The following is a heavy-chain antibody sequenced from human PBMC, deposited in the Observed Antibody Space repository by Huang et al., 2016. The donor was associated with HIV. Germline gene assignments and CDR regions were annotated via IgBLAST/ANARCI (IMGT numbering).Heavy chain of an antibody. CDR1: GYTFADNY. CDR2: IKPNGGGT. CDR3: ARDIGTLTTFDY. D-gene: IGHD4-4*01. Sequence: QVQLVQSGAGVKKPGASVKVSCKASGYTFADNYMHWLRQAPGQGLEGMGRIKPNGGGTKYAQKFQGRVTMTGDMSISTAYMELSSLRSDDTAVYFCARDIGTLTTFDYWGQGTLVTVSS. J-gene: IGHJ4*02. V-gene: IGHV1-2*06.